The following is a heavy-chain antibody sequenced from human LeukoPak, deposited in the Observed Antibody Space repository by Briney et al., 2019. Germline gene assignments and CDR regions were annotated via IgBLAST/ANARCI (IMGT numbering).Heavy chain of an antibody. CDR2: INHSGST. V-gene: IGHV4-34*01. D-gene: IGHD2-21*02. Sequence: PSETLSLTCAVYGGSFSGYYWNWIRQPPGKGLEWIGEINHSGSTNYNPSLKSRVTISVDTSKNQFSLKLSSVTAADTAVYYCARGQGDIVVVTATLPPSHTIDYFDYWGQGTLVTVSS. CDR1: GGSFSGYY. CDR3: ARGQGDIVVVTATLPPSHTIDYFDY. J-gene: IGHJ4*02.